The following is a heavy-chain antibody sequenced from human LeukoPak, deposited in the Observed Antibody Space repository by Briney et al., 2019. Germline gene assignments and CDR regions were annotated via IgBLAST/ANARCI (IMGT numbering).Heavy chain of an antibody. CDR1: GFTISSYW. V-gene: IGHV3-7*01. CDR2: TKPGGGAT. Sequence: PGGSLRLSCVASGFTISSYWMHWVRQAPGGGLEWVADTKPGGGATFHGDSVWGGFTTSRETAQNSLFLHMNSMRGEGTALYFCARELYNSNALDCWGQGTLVTVSS. CDR3: ARELYNSNALDC. D-gene: IGHD1-20*01. J-gene: IGHJ4*02.